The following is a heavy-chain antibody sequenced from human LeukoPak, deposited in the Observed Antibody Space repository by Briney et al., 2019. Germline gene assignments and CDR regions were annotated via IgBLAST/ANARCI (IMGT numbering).Heavy chain of an antibody. CDR1: GGSINNYY. V-gene: IGHV4-4*07. CDR3: ARDIVVVVAATDHYYMDV. J-gene: IGHJ6*03. D-gene: IGHD2-15*01. Sequence: SETLSLTCTVSGGSINNYYWSWIRQPAGKGLEWIGRIYISGTTKYNPSLKSRVTMSVDTSKNQFSLKLTSVTAEDTAVYYCARDIVVVVAATDHYYMDVWGKGTTVTVSS. CDR2: IYISGTT.